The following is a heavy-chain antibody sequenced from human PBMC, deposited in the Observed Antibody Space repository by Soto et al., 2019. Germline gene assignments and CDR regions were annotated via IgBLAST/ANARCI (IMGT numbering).Heavy chain of an antibody. CDR3: ARGARLARDFDY. CDR2: IYSGGSK. V-gene: IGHV3-53*04. Sequence: GGSLRLSCAASGFTVSSNYMSWVRQAPGKGLEWVSVIYSGGSKYYDDSVKGRFTISRNNSKKTLYLQMNSLRAEDTAVYYCARGARLARDFDYWGQGTLVTVSS. CDR1: GFTVSSNY. J-gene: IGHJ4*02.